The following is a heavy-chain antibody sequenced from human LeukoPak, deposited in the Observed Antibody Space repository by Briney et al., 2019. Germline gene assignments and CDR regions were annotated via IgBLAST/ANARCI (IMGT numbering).Heavy chain of an antibody. CDR2: IYHSGST. J-gene: IGHJ4*02. CDR3: ARGLIAAALDY. CDR1: GGSISSGGYS. D-gene: IGHD6-13*01. V-gene: IGHV4-30-2*01. Sequence: KPSETLSLTCAVSGGSISSGGYSWSWIRQPPGKGLEWIGYIYHSGSTYYNPSLKSRVTISVDRSKNQFSLKLSSVTAADTAVYYCARGLIAAALDYWGQGTLVTVSS.